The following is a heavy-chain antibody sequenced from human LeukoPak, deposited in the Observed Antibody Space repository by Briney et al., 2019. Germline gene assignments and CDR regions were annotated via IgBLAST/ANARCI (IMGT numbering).Heavy chain of an antibody. V-gene: IGHV5-51*01. CDR2: IYPGDSTT. D-gene: IGHD3-10*01. CDR3: ARLPYYGSGSYLGSSSLFDP. Sequence: GESLQSSSKCSGYVFPNYWLACVRQMSGEGLEWMGIIYPGDSTTRYSPSFQGQVTFSADKSINTAYLQWNRLKASDTAMYYCARLPYYGSGSYLGSSSLFDPWGQGTLVTVSS. J-gene: IGHJ5*02. CDR1: GYVFPNYW.